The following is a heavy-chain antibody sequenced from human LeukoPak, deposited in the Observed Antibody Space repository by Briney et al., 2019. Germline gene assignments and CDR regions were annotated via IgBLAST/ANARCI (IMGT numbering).Heavy chain of an antibody. Sequence: PSETLSLTCTVSGGSISSYYWSWIRQPAGKGLEWIGRIYTSGSTNYNPSLKSRVTMSVDTSKNPFSLKLSSVTAADTAVYYCARGPPDYYGSGSYLSFDYWGQGTLVTVSS. CDR1: GGSISSYY. CDR3: ARGPPDYYGSGSYLSFDY. CDR2: IYTSGST. V-gene: IGHV4-4*07. J-gene: IGHJ4*02. D-gene: IGHD3-10*01.